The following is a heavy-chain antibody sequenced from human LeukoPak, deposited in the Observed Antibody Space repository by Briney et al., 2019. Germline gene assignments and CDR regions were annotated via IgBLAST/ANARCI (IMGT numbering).Heavy chain of an antibody. CDR3: AREDYYYMDV. CDR1: GYTFTSYA. V-gene: IGHV1-18*01. Sequence: GASVKGSCKASGYTFTSYAMNWVRQAPGQGLEWMGWISAYNGNTNYAQKLQGRVTMTTDTSTSTAYMELRSLRSDDTAVYYCAREDYYYMDVWGKGTTVTISS. CDR2: ISAYNGNT. J-gene: IGHJ6*03.